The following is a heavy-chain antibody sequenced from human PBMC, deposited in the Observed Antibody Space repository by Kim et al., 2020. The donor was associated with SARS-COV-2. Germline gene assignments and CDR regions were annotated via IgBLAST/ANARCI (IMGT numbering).Heavy chain of an antibody. CDR2: KRSKIYGGAA. D-gene: IGHD3-16*01. CDR1: GFTFGDDG. J-gene: IGHJ4*02. CDR3: GRGLTETGAKYYFDR. V-gene: IGHV3-49*03. Sequence: GGSLRLSCAGSGFTFGDDGVGWFRQAPGRGLEWVGFKRSKIYGGAAEYAASVKGRFIISRDDSNSIAYMEMNSLKTEDSAVYYCGRGLTETGAKYYFDRWGQGTLVTVSS.